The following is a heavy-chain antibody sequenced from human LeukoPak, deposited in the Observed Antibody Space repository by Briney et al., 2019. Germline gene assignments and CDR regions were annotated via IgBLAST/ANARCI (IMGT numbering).Heavy chain of an antibody. CDR3: ARGVITIFGVVIKRQSYYYYYMDV. V-gene: IGHV1-69*05. CDR2: IIPIFGTA. J-gene: IGHJ6*03. Sequence: SVKVSCKASGGTFSSYAISWVRQAPGQGLEWMGGIIPIFGTANYAQKFPCRVKITTDESTSTAYMELSSLRSEDTAVYYCARGVITIFGVVIKRQSYYYYYMDVWGKGTTVTVSS. D-gene: IGHD3-3*01. CDR1: GGTFSSYA.